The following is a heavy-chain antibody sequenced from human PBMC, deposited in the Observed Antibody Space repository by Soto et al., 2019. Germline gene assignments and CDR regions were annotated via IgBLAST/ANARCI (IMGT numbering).Heavy chain of an antibody. Sequence: QVQLVESGGGVVQPGRSLRLSCAASGFTFSSYGMHWVRQAPGKGLEWVAVIWYDGSNKYYADSVKGRFTISRENSKNTLYLQMICLRAEDTAVYYCARDWFCISTSCYRRDAFDIWGQGTMVTVSS. D-gene: IGHD2-2*01. V-gene: IGHV3-33*01. CDR2: IWYDGSNK. J-gene: IGHJ3*02. CDR1: GFTFSSYG. CDR3: ARDWFCISTSCYRRDAFDI.